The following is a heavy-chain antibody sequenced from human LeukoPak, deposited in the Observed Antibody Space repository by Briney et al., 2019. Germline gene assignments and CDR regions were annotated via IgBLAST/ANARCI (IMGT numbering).Heavy chain of an antibody. V-gene: IGHV4-59*12. CDR2: IYYSGST. Sequence: PSETLSLTCTVSGGSISSYYWSWIRQPPGKGLEWIGYIYYSGSTNYNPSLKSRVTISVDTSKNQFSLKLSSVTAADTAVYYCARERFLEWLSDSYYYYGMDVWGQGTTVTVSS. D-gene: IGHD3-3*01. J-gene: IGHJ6*02. CDR3: ARERFLEWLSDSYYYYGMDV. CDR1: GGSISSYY.